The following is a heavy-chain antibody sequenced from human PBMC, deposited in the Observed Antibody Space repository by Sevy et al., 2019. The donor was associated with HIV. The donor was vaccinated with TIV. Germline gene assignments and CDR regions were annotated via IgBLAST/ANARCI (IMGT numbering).Heavy chain of an antibody. D-gene: IGHD3-9*01. J-gene: IGHJ4*02. Sequence: GGSLRLSCVASGFRFSDEPMNWVRQAPGKGLEWISNIRSDSSVMSYADTVRGRFTVSRDNARNSLSLQLNSLRDEDTALYYCVRDTQFDFDYWDQGTLVTVSS. CDR2: IRSDSSVM. CDR1: GFRFSDEP. CDR3: VRDTQFDFDY. V-gene: IGHV3-48*02.